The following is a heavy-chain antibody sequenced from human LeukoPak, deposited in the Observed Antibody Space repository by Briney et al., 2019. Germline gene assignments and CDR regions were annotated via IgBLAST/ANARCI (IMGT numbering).Heavy chain of an antibody. CDR2: ISSSSSYI. J-gene: IGHJ4*02. V-gene: IGHV3-21*01. Sequence: GGSLRLSCAASGFTFSSYSMNWVRQAPGKGLEWVSSISSSSSYIYYADSVKGRFTISRDNAKNSLYLQMNSLRAEDTAVYYCANLEEQLEDFDYWGQGTLVTVSS. D-gene: IGHD1-1*01. CDR1: GFTFSSYS. CDR3: ANLEEQLEDFDY.